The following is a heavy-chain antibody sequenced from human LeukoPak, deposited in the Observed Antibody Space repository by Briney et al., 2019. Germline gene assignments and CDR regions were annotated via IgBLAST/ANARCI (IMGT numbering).Heavy chain of an antibody. Sequence: GASVKVSCKASGYTFTGYYMHWVRQAPGQGLEWMGWINPNSGGTNYAQKFQGRVTMTSDTSTSTVYMELSSLRSEDTAVYYCARDRGAVGVVPSSTNWFDPWGQGTLVTVSS. V-gene: IGHV1-2*02. CDR3: ARDRGAVGVVPSSTNWFDP. D-gene: IGHD2-21*01. J-gene: IGHJ5*02. CDR1: GYTFTGYY. CDR2: INPNSGGT.